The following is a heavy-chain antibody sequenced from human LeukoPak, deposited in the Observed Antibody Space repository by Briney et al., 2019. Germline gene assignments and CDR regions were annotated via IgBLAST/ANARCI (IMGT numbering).Heavy chain of an antibody. CDR1: GHIFTTYW. Sequence: GESLKISCQGYGHIFTTYWIAWVRQMPGKGLEWMGIVYPGDSNTRYSPSFQGQVIISADKSITTAYLQWSSLKASDTAMYFCARRSAANAFDIWGQGTMVTVSS. CDR3: ARRSAANAFDI. J-gene: IGHJ3*02. V-gene: IGHV5-51*01. CDR2: VYPGDSNT. D-gene: IGHD6-13*01.